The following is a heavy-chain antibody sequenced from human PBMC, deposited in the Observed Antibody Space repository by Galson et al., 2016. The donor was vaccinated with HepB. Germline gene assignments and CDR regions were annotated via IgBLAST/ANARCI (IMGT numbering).Heavy chain of an antibody. Sequence: TLSLTCTVSGGSISSYYWTWIRQPPGKRLEWIGYIYYDGSTDYNPSLRSRVTMSVDTSKNQFSLKLSSVTAADTAVYYCVKVGGAGYFDPWGQGTPVTVSS. CDR2: IYYDGST. D-gene: IGHD1-26*01. CDR3: VKVGGAGYFDP. J-gene: IGHJ5*02. CDR1: GGSISSYY. V-gene: IGHV4-59*01.